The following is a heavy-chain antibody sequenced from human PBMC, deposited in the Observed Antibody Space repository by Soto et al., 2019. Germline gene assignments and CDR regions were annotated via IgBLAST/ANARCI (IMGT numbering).Heavy chain of an antibody. CDR2: ISGAGDRT. CDR3: ARVLGAVATDAFGI. Sequence: EVQLLESGGDLVQPGGSLRLSCAASGFTFSNYAMTWVRQAPGKGLEWVSAISGAGDRTYYADSVKGRFTISRDNSKKTLYLKMNSLGAEDTAVYYCARVLGAVATDAFGIWGQGTMVTVSS. D-gene: IGHD6-19*01. J-gene: IGHJ3*02. V-gene: IGHV3-23*01. CDR1: GFTFSNYA.